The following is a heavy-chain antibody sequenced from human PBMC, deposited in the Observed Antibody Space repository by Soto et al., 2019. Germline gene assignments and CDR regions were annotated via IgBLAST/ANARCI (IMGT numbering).Heavy chain of an antibody. V-gene: IGHV3-30*18. CDR1: GFAFSSYG. CDR2: ISYDGSNK. J-gene: IGHJ6*02. CDR3: AKDYFHQLGVLYGMDV. D-gene: IGHD7-27*01. Sequence: PGGSLRLSCAASGFAFSSYGMHWVRQAPGKGLEWVAVISYDGSNKYYADPVKGRFTISRDNSKNTLYLQMNSLRAEDTAVYYCAKDYFHQLGVLYGMDVWGQGTTVTVSS.